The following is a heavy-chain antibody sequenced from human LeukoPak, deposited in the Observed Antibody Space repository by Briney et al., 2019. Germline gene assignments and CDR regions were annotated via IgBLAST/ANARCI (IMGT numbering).Heavy chain of an antibody. Sequence: SETLSLTCTVSGGSISSYYWSWIRQPPGKGLEWIGYIYYSGSTNYNPSLKSRVTISVDTSKNQFSLKLGSVTAADTAVYYCARDSWVVAAATPIGAFDIWGQGTMVTVSS. CDR1: GGSISSYY. D-gene: IGHD2-15*01. CDR3: ARDSWVVAAATPIGAFDI. CDR2: IYYSGST. J-gene: IGHJ3*02. V-gene: IGHV4-59*01.